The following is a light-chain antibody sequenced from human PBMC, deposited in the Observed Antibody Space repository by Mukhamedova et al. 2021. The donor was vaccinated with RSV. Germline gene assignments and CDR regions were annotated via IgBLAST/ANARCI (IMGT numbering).Light chain of an antibody. CDR2: GAS. Sequence: MGSQSVTSTYLTCFQQQPGQAPRLLIYGASTRATSIPARFSGSGSGTDFTLTISSLQPEDFAVYFCQQDYNLPPFGPGTKVVIK. J-gene: IGKJ3*01. CDR3: QQDYNLPP. V-gene: IGKV3-7*04. CDR1: QSVTSTY.